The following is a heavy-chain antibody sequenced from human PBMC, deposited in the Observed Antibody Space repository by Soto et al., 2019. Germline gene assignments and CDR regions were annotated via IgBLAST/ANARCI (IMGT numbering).Heavy chain of an antibody. CDR1: GFTFSSYG. V-gene: IGHV3-30*18. CDR3: AKDRGCSSTSCYPWDDYYYYGMDV. D-gene: IGHD2-2*01. CDR2: ISYDGSNK. Sequence: QVQLVESGGGVVQPGRSLRLSCAASGFTFSSYGMHWVRQAPGKGLEWVAVISYDGSNKYYADSVKGRFTISRDNSKNTLYLQMNSLRAEDTAVYYCAKDRGCSSTSCYPWDDYYYYGMDVWGQGTTVTVSS. J-gene: IGHJ6*02.